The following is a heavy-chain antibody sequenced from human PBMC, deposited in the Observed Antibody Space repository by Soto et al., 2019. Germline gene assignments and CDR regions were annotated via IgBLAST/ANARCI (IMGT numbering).Heavy chain of an antibody. D-gene: IGHD3-9*01. CDR2: IYPGDSDT. J-gene: IGHJ5*02. CDR1: GYIFTSYW. V-gene: IGHV5-51*01. Sequence: GESLKISCKGSGYIFTSYWIGWGLQGPGKGLEWMGIIYPGDSDTRYSPSFQGQVTISADKSISTAYLQWSSLKASDTAMYYCARQNYDILTGYNWFDPWGQGTLVTVSS. CDR3: ARQNYDILTGYNWFDP.